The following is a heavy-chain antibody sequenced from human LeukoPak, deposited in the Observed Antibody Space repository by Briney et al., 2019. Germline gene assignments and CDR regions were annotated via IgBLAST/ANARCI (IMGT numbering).Heavy chain of an antibody. CDR3: ATLGFGELSGIFIDP. Sequence: ASVKVSCKASGYTFTSYGISWVRQAPGQGLEWMGWISAYNGNTNYAQKLQGRVTMTTDTSTSTAYMELRSLRSEDTAVYYCATLGFGELSGIFIDPWGQGTLVTVSS. CDR2: ISAYNGNT. J-gene: IGHJ5*02. CDR1: GYTFTSYG. D-gene: IGHD3-10*01. V-gene: IGHV1-18*01.